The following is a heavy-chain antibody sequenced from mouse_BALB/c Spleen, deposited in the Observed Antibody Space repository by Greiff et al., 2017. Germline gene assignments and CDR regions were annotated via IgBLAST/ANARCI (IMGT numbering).Heavy chain of an antibody. J-gene: IGHJ2*01. D-gene: IGHD2-14*01. CDR2: IYPGSGST. CDR1: GYTFTSYW. V-gene: IGHV1S22*01. CDR3: TREVRRGSDY. Sequence: LQQPGSELVRPGASVKLSCKASGYTFTSYWMHWVKQRPGQGLEWIGNIYPGSGSTNYDEKFKSKATLTVDTSSSTAYMQLSSLTSEDSAVYYCTREVRRGSDYWGQGTTLTVSS.